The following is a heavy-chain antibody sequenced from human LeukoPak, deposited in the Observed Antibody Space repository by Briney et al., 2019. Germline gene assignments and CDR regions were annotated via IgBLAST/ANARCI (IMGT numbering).Heavy chain of an antibody. CDR1: GSSISSTSYY. Sequence: SETRSLTCIVSGSSISSTSYYWGWIRQPPGKGLEWIGNIYYSGSTYYNPSLKIRVTISVDTSKNQYSMKMSSVTAADTAVYYCARDRREYDYVWGSYRSIYYMDVWGKGTTVTISS. J-gene: IGHJ6*03. V-gene: IGHV4-39*07. CDR3: ARDRREYDYVWGSYRSIYYMDV. D-gene: IGHD3-16*02. CDR2: IYYSGST.